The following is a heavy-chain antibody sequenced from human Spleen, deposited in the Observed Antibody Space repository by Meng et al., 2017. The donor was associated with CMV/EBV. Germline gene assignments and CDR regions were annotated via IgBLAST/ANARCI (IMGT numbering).Heavy chain of an antibody. D-gene: IGHD2-21*02. V-gene: IGHV3-30*04. J-gene: IGHJ3*02. CDR2: ISYDGSED. Sequence: LSLTCAASGFILSNFHVHWVRQAPGKGLEWVAFISYDGSEDYYADSVKGRFTISRDNSKNTLYLQMNSLRAGDTALYYCARSSGVGATGNFAFDIWGQGTMVTVSS. CDR1: GFILSNFH. CDR3: ARSSGVGATGNFAFDI.